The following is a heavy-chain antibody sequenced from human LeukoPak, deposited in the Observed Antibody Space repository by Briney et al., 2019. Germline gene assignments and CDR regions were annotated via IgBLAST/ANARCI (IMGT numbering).Heavy chain of an antibody. J-gene: IGHJ4*02. D-gene: IGHD2-15*01. CDR2: IYYSGSS. CDR1: GGSISSSSYY. Sequence: SETLSLTCTVSGGSISSSSYYWGWIRQPPGKGLEWIGSIYYSGSSHYNPSLKSRVTMSVDTSKDQFSLKLSSVTAADTAVYYCARSSGYCSGGSCYSGGVYYFDYWGQGTPVTVSS. V-gene: IGHV4-39*01. CDR3: ARSSGYCSGGSCYSGGVYYFDY.